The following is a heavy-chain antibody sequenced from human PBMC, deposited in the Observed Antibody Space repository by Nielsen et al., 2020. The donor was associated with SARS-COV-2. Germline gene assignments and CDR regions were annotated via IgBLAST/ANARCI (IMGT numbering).Heavy chain of an antibody. CDR2: MSSDGRNE. CDR1: GFTFSSYD. V-gene: IGHV3-30*18. CDR3: AKPSSSRYSVKFYFHY. J-gene: IGHJ4*02. D-gene: IGHD6-25*01. Sequence: GESLKISCAASGFTFSSYDMHWVRQAPGRGLEWVAVMSSDGRNENYVDSVKGRFTISRDNSKNTLYLHLNSLRAEDTAVYYCAKPSSSRYSVKFYFHYWGQGTRVTVSS.